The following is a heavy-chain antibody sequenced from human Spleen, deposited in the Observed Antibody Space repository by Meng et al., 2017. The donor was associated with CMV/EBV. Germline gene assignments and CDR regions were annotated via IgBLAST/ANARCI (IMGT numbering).Heavy chain of an antibody. CDR3: ARGVLRYFDWLYWNWFDP. CDR1: ISSGGYY. J-gene: IGHJ5*02. CDR2: IYYSGNT. Sequence: ISSGGYYWSWIRQHPGKGLEWIGYIYYSGNTYYNPSLKSRVTISVDTSKNQFSLKVTSVTAADTAVYYCARGVLRYFDWLYWNWFDPWGQGTLVTVSS. D-gene: IGHD3-9*01. V-gene: IGHV4-31*02.